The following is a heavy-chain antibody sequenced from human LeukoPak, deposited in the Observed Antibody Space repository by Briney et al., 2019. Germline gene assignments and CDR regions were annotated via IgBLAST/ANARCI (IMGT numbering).Heavy chain of an antibody. CDR1: GGSISSYY. CDR2: IYYSGST. V-gene: IGHV4-59*08. CDR3: ARRTPGIAAVGNYFGALDP. D-gene: IGHD6-13*01. J-gene: IGHJ5*02. Sequence: SETLSLTCTVSGGSISSYYWSWIRQPPGKGLEWIGYIYYSGSTNYNPSLKSRVTISVDTSKNQFSLKLSSVTAADTAVYYCARRTPGIAAVGNYFGALDPWGQGTLVTVSS.